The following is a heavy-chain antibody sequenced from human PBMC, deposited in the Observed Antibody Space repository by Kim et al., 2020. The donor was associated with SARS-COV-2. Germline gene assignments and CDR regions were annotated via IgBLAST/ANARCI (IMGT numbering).Heavy chain of an antibody. CDR3: VKGRGGRLVPSPMAYYYFDV. CDR1: GFSFSTYA. V-gene: IGHV3-23*01. J-gene: IGHJ6*03. CDR2: INGAGTST. Sequence: GGSLRLSCAASGFSFSTYAMSWVRQAPGKGLEWVSGINGAGTSTFYADSDSVRGRFLISRDNSKNTLYLQMSSLRADDTALYFCVKGRGGRLVPSPMAYYYFDVWGRGTAVTVSS. D-gene: IGHD2-2*01.